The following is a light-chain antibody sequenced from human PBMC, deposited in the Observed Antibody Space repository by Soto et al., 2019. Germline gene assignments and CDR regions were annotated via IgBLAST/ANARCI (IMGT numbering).Light chain of an antibody. CDR1: RSDVGSYNL. J-gene: IGLJ2*01. CDR2: EGS. V-gene: IGLV2-23*01. CDR3: CSYAGSSTLV. Sequence: QSVLTQPASVSGSPGQSITISCTGTRSDVGSYNLVSWYQQHPGKAPKLMIYEGSKRPSGVSNRFSGSKSGNTASLTISGLQAEDEADYYCCSYAGSSTLVFGGGTKRTVL.